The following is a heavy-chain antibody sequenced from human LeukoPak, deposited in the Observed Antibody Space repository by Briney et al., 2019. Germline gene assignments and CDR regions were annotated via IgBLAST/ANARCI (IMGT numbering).Heavy chain of an antibody. V-gene: IGHV1-69*04. Sequence: GASVKASCKASGGTFSSYAISWVRQAPGQGLEWMGRIIPILGIANYAQKFQGRVTITADKSTSTAYMELSSLRSEDTAVYYCARDLGDIVATRHAFDIWGQGTMVTVSS. CDR3: ARDLGDIVATRHAFDI. CDR2: IIPILGIA. J-gene: IGHJ3*02. D-gene: IGHD5-12*01. CDR1: GGTFSSYA.